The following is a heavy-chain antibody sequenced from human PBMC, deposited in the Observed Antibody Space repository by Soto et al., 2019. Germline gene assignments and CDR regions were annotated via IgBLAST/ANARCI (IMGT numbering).Heavy chain of an antibody. CDR1: GFTFSSYA. Sequence: EVQLLESGGGLVQPGGSLRLSCAASGFTFSSYAMSWVRQAPGKGLEWVSAISGSGGSTYYADSVKGRFTISRDNSKKALYLQMNSLRAEDTAVYYCAKDRGLLWFGEAYWGQGTLVTVSS. J-gene: IGHJ4*02. V-gene: IGHV3-23*01. CDR3: AKDRGLLWFGEAY. D-gene: IGHD3-10*01. CDR2: ISGSGGST.